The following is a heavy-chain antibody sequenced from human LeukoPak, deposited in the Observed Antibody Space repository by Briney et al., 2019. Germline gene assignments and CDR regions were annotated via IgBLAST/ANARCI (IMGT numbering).Heavy chain of an antibody. Sequence: ASVKVSCMASGYTFSTYYMHGVRQPPGQGVAWMGIINASNSSTSYAQKCQDRLTISRDTSTRTVYMELSSLRSEDTDVYYCARAAGSSGYSPWGEGTLVTVSS. D-gene: IGHD3-22*01. V-gene: IGHV1-46*01. CDR2: INASNSST. CDR1: GYTFSTYY. J-gene: IGHJ5*02. CDR3: ARAAGSSGYSP.